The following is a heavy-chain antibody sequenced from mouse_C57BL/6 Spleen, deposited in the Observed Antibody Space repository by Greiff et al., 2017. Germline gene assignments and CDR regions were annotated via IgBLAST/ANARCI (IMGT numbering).Heavy chain of an antibody. V-gene: IGHV1-4*01. CDR1: GYTFTSST. CDR2: INPSSGYT. D-gene: IGHD1-1*01. Sequence: VQLQQSGAELARPGASVKMSCKASGYTFTSSTMHWVKQRPGQGLEWIGYINPSSGYTKYNQKFKDKATLTADTSSSTAYMQLSSLTSEDSAVYYCARPGSSPPGDFDVWGTGTTVTVSS. J-gene: IGHJ1*03. CDR3: ARPGSSPPGDFDV.